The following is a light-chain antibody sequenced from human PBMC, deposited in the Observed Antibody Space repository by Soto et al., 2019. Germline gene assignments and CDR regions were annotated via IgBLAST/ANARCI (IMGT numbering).Light chain of an antibody. Sequence: LTQPASVSGSPGQSITISCTGTSSDIDTYNYVSWYQQHPGKAPKLIIYEVTNRPSGVSNRFSGSKSGDTASLTISGLRAEDEADYYCSSYPSSIDYVFGTGTKVTVL. V-gene: IGLV2-14*01. CDR3: SSYPSSIDYV. J-gene: IGLJ1*01. CDR2: EVT. CDR1: SSDIDTYNY.